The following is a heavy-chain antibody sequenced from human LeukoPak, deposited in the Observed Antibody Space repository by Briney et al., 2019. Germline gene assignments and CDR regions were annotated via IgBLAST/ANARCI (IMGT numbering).Heavy chain of an antibody. J-gene: IGHJ4*02. V-gene: IGHV4-59*08. Sequence: SETLSLTCTVSGGSISGYYWSWIRQPPGKGLEWIGYIYYSGSTNYNPSLKSRVTISVDTSKNQFSLKLSSVTAADTVVYYCELGGYWGQGTLVTVSS. D-gene: IGHD1-26*01. CDR2: IYYSGST. CDR1: GGSISGYY. CDR3: ELGGY.